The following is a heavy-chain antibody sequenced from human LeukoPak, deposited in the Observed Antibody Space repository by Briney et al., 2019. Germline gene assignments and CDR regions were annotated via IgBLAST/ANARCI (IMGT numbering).Heavy chain of an antibody. CDR3: GWDDKSVFDY. J-gene: IGHJ4*02. V-gene: IGHV3-15*01. CDR1: GFTFKNAW. D-gene: IGHD1-26*01. Sequence: GGSLRLSCAASGFTFKNAWTSWVRQAPGKGLEWVGRIRSKRDGGTTDYVAPVKGKFTISRDDSKNTLYLQMNSLKTEDTAVYYCGWDDKSVFDYWGQGTLVTVSS. CDR2: IRSKRDGGTT.